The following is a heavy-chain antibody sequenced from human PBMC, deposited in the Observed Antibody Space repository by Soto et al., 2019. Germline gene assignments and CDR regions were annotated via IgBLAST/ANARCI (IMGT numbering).Heavy chain of an antibody. Sequence: EVQLVESGGGLVQPGGSLRLSCAASGFTFSDHYMDWVRQAPGKGLEWVGRTRNKANSDTTEYAASVKGTFTISRDDSKNSLYLQMTSLKTEDTAVYYCATHGGFPYSSRWYSYYGMDVWGQGTTVTVSS. CDR2: TRNKANSDTT. J-gene: IGHJ6*02. CDR1: GFTFSDHY. V-gene: IGHV3-72*01. D-gene: IGHD6-13*01. CDR3: ATHGGFPYSSRWYSYYGMDV.